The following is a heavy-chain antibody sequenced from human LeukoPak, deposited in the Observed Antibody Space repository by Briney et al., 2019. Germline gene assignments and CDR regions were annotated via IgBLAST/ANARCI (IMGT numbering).Heavy chain of an antibody. D-gene: IGHD2-2*02. CDR3: AKIAVPIPGRHHIDV. J-gene: IGHJ6*03. Sequence: PGGSLRLSCAASGFIFENYAMHWVRQAPGKGLEWVSGISWNGGVVAYVDSVKGRFTISRDNAMSSLYLQMSSLKVEDTAHYYCAKIAVPIPGRHHIDVWGKGITVTVSS. CDR1: GFIFENYA. CDR2: ISWNGGVV. V-gene: IGHV3-9*01.